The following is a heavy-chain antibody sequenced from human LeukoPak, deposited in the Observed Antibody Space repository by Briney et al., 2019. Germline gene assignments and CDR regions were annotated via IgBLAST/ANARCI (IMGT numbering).Heavy chain of an antibody. CDR3: AKLGPAALPHDAFDI. Sequence: PGGSLRVSCAASGFTLSSYAMSWVRQAPGKGLEWVSAISGSGGSTYYADSVKGRFTISRDNSKNTLYLQMNSLRAEDTAVYCCAKLGPAALPHDAFDIWGQGTMVTVSS. CDR2: ISGSGGST. J-gene: IGHJ3*02. V-gene: IGHV3-23*01. CDR1: GFTLSSYA. D-gene: IGHD2-2*01.